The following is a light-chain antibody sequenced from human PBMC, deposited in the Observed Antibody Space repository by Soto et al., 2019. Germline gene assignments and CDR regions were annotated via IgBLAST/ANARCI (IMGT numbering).Light chain of an antibody. V-gene: IGKV3-20*01. CDR1: QSFSNNY. CDR2: GAS. CDR3: LQYGLSGT. J-gene: IGKJ1*01. Sequence: LSKSVCNVRLSTGERATLYCMSRQSFSNNYLAWYQQKPGQAPRLLIYGASNRATGIPDRFSGSGSGTDFTLPISRLEPEDFAAYYCLQYGLSGTCGQGTKVAIK.